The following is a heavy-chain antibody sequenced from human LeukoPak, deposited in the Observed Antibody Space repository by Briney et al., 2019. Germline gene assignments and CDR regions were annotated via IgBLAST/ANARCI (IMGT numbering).Heavy chain of an antibody. CDR2: INHSGST. V-gene: IGHV4-34*01. CDR1: GGSFSGYY. CDR3: ARLSPPGYSSTIDY. D-gene: IGHD5-18*01. Sequence: SETLSLTCAVYGGSFSGYYWSWIRQPPGKGLEWIGEINHSGSTNYNPSLKSRVTISVDTSKNQFSLELSSVTAADTAVYYCARLSPPGYSSTIDYWGQGTLVTVSS. J-gene: IGHJ4*02.